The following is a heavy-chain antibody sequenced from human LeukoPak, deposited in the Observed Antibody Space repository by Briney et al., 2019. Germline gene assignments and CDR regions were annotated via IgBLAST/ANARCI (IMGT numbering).Heavy chain of an antibody. J-gene: IGHJ4*02. CDR2: ISYSGST. V-gene: IGHV4-59*08. Sequence: SETLSLTCTVSGGSISSYYWSWIRQPPGKGLEWIGYISYSGSTNYNPSLMGRVTISVDTSKNQFSLKLRSVTAADTAVYYCARGGYYYGSGSYLWGQGTLVTVSS. D-gene: IGHD3-10*01. CDR1: GGSISSYY. CDR3: ARGGYYYGSGSYL.